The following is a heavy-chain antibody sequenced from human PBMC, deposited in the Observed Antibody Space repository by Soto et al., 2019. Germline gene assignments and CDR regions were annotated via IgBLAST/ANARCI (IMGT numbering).Heavy chain of an antibody. V-gene: IGHV4-34*01. CDR1: GGSFRNYY. J-gene: IGHJ4*02. CDR2: VNHSGEA. D-gene: IGHD3-22*01. Sequence: SETLSLTCGVYGGSFRNYYWIWVRQPPGKGLEWIGEVNHSGEATYNPSLQSRVTISVDTSKNQFSLKLSSVTAADTAVYYCARGGGYYYDSSGYYYWGQGTLVTV. CDR3: ARGGGYYYDSSGYYY.